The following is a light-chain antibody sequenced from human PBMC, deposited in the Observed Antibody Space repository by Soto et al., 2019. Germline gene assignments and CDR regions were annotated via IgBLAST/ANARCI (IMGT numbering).Light chain of an antibody. Sequence: EIVLTQSPGTLSLSPGERATLSCKASQSVVSDYLAWYQQKPGQAPRLPIYGASTRATGIPDRFSGSGSGTDFTLTISRLEPEDFAVYYCHQYGDSPTFGQGTKVDIK. V-gene: IGKV3-20*01. J-gene: IGKJ1*01. CDR2: GAS. CDR1: QSVVSDY. CDR3: HQYGDSPT.